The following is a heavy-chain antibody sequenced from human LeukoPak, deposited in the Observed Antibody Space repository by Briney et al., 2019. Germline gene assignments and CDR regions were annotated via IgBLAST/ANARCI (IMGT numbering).Heavy chain of an antibody. Sequence: SETLSLTCTVSGGSISSYYWSWIRQPPGKGLEWIGYIYYSGSTDCNPSLKSRVTISVDTSKEQFSLKLSSVTAADTAVYYCARGPTVTYYYYGMDVWGQGTTVTVSS. V-gene: IGHV4-59*01. J-gene: IGHJ6*02. CDR1: GGSISSYY. CDR2: IYYSGST. D-gene: IGHD4-17*01. CDR3: ARGPTVTYYYYGMDV.